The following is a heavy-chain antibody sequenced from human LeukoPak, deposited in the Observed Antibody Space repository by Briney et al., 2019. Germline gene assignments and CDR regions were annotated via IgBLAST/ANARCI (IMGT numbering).Heavy chain of an antibody. CDR3: ARMVYAFYYFDY. D-gene: IGHD2-8*01. CDR1: GFPFSAYA. CDR2: INWNGGST. Sequence: PGGSLRLSCAASGFPFSAYAMSWVRQAPGKGLEWVSGINWNGGSTGYADSVKGRFTISRDNAKNSLYLQMNSLRAEDTALYYCARMVYAFYYFDYWGQGTLVTVSS. V-gene: IGHV3-20*04. J-gene: IGHJ4*02.